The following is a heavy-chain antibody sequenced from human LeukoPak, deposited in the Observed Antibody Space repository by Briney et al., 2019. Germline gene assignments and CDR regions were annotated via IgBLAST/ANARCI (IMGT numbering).Heavy chain of an antibody. V-gene: IGHV4-34*01. CDR1: GGSFSGYY. D-gene: IGHD5-24*01. CDR2: INHSGST. CDR3: AREMATNNWFDP. J-gene: IGHJ5*02. Sequence: SETLSPTCAVYGGSFSGYYWSWIRQPPGKGLEWIGEINHSGSTNYNPSLKSRVTISVDTSKNQFSLKLSSVTAADTAVYYCAREMATNNWFDPWGQGTLVTVSS.